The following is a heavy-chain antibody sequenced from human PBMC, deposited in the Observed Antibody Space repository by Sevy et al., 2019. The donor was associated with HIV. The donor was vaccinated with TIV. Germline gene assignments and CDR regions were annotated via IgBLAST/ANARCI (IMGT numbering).Heavy chain of an antibody. CDR1: GFSFNGYA. D-gene: IGHD3-16*02. Sequence: GGSLRLSCAASGFSFNGYAMHWVRQAPGKGLEWLAVISYDGSVKYYTESVKGRITISRDNTKNTLFLQRNSLRPEDTAVYYCVREGRNYEYVWGTYHSGFRAQGTLVTVSS. CDR3: VREGRNYEYVWGTYHSGF. CDR2: ISYDGSVK. V-gene: IGHV3-30*04. J-gene: IGHJ4*02.